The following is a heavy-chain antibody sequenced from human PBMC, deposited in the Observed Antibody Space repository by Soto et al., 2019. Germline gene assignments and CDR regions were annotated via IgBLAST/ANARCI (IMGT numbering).Heavy chain of an antibody. CDR1: GYTFTSYD. Sequence: QVQLVQSGAEVKKPGASVKVSCKASGYTFTSYDINWVRQATGQGLEWMGWMNPNSGNTGYAQKFQGRVTMTRNTSISTAYMELSSLRSEDTAVYYCARGIPGIAAVRHPRFDPWGQGTLVTVSS. J-gene: IGHJ5*02. CDR3: ARGIPGIAAVRHPRFDP. D-gene: IGHD6-13*01. V-gene: IGHV1-8*01. CDR2: MNPNSGNT.